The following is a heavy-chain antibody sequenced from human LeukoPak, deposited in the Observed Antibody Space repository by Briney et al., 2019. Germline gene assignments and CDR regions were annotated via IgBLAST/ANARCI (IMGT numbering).Heavy chain of an antibody. CDR3: ARVIVGDWDYYYMDV. Sequence: SETLSLTCAVYGGSFSGYYWSWIRQPPGKGLEWIGEINHSGSTNYNPSLKSRVTISVDTSKNQFSLKLSSVTAADTAVYYCARVIVGDWDYYYMDVWGKGTTVTISS. D-gene: IGHD2-21*01. CDR2: INHSGST. J-gene: IGHJ6*03. V-gene: IGHV4-34*01. CDR1: GGSFSGYY.